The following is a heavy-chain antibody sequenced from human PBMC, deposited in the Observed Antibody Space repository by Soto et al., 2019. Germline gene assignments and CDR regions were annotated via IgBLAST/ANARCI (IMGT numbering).Heavy chain of an antibody. CDR3: AKDFGSVEGDYYYCGMDV. J-gene: IGHJ6*02. CDR2: ISGSGGST. V-gene: IGHV3-23*01. CDR1: GFTFSSYA. D-gene: IGHD3-3*01. Sequence: PGGSLRLSCAASGFTFSSYAMSWVRQAPGKGLEWVSAISGSGGSTYYADSVKGRFTISRDNSKNTLYLQMNSLRAEDTAVYYCAKDFGSVEGDYYYCGMDVWGQGITVTVSS.